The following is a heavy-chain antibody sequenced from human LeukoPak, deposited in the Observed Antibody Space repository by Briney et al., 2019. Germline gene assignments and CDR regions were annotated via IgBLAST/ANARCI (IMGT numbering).Heavy chain of an antibody. CDR2: ISSSDNTV. CDR3: ARGYSGYGGYYYYYMDV. J-gene: IGHJ6*03. D-gene: IGHD5-12*01. CDR1: GFTFSSYE. Sequence: GGSLRLSCVASGFTFSSYEMNWVRRAPGKGLEWISYISSSDNTVYFADSVKGRFTISRDNAKNSLYLQMNSLRAEDTALYYCARGYSGYGGYYYYYMDVWGKGTTVTVSS. V-gene: IGHV3-48*03.